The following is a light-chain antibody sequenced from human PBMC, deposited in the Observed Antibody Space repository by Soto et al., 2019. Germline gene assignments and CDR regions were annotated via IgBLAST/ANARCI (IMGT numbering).Light chain of an antibody. CDR1: QSISSY. V-gene: IGKV1-9*01. Sequence: DIQLTQSPSFLSASVGDRVTITCRASQSISSYLAWYQQKPGKAPKLLIYAASTLHSGVPSRFSGSGSGTEFTLTISSLQPEDFATYYCQQLNSYPPFTFGPGTKVDIK. CDR2: AAS. CDR3: QQLNSYPPFT. J-gene: IGKJ3*01.